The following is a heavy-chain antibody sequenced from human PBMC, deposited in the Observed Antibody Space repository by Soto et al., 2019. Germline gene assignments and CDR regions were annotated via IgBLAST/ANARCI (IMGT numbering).Heavy chain of an antibody. V-gene: IGHV3-48*03. J-gene: IGHJ6*02. CDR2: ISFSGSTI. D-gene: IGHD3-10*01. CDR1: GFKFSNYA. Sequence: GGSLRLSCAASGFKFSNYAMNWVRQAPGKGLEWIAHISFSGSTIYYADSVKGRFSISRDNSKNFLYLQMSGLRADDSAVYYCTRGAGFFYGVDVWGRGTTVTVSS. CDR3: TRGAGFFYGVDV.